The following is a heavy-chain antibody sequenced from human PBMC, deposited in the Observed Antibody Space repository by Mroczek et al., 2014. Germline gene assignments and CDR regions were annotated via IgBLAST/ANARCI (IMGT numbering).Heavy chain of an antibody. CDR2: IYTSGST. J-gene: IGHJ5*02. Sequence: QWQLQESGPRTGEDLLQTLSLTCTVSVAPISSGSYYWSWIRQPAGKGLEWIGRIYTSGSTNYNPSLKSRVTISVDTSKNQFSLKLSSVTAADTAVYYCARDVGIAENWFDPWGQGTLVTVSS. D-gene: IGHD6-13*01. CDR1: VAPISSGSYY. V-gene: IGHV4-61*02. CDR3: ARDVGIAENWFDP.